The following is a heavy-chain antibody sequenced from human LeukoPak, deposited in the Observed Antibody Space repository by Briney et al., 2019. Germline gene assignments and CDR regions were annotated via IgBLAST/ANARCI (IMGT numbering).Heavy chain of an antibody. CDR3: AKDFRIGYSAHFDY. CDR2: ISYHGRDT. V-gene: IGHV3-30*04. Sequence: GGSLRLSCAASGVTFSSFAMHWVRQAPGKGLEWVAVISYHGRDTYYADSVKGRFTISRDNSKNTLYLQMDSLRGEDTAVYYCAKDFRIGYSAHFDYWGQGALVTVSS. CDR1: GVTFSSFA. J-gene: IGHJ4*02. D-gene: IGHD2-21*01.